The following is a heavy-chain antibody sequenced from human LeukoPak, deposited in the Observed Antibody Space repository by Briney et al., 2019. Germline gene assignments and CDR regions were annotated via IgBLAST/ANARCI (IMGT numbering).Heavy chain of an antibody. CDR3: ARAPKKIAAAGMYYFDY. J-gene: IGHJ4*02. Sequence: ASVKVSCKASGYTFTSYDINWVRQATGQGLEWMGWMNPNSGNTGYAQKFQGRVTMTRNTSISTAYMELSSLRSEDTAVYYCARAPKKIAAAGMYYFDYWGQGNLVTVSS. CDR2: MNPNSGNT. V-gene: IGHV1-8*01. CDR1: GYTFTSYD. D-gene: IGHD6-13*01.